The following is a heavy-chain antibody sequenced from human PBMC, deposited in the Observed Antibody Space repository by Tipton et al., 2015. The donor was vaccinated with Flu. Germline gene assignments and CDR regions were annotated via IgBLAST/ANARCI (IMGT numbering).Heavy chain of an antibody. Sequence: VQLVQSGAEVKKPGESLKISCQAFGYNFATYWIGWVRQMPGKGLEWMGIIYAGDSDSIYSPTFQGQVTFSADKSTSTVFLQWRSLRSSDTAMYYCARRGYDGSGASDSFDHWGRGTLVTVSS. CDR2: IYAGDSDS. J-gene: IGHJ4*02. CDR3: ARRGYDGSGASDSFDH. V-gene: IGHV5-51*03. CDR1: GYNFATYW. D-gene: IGHD3-22*01.